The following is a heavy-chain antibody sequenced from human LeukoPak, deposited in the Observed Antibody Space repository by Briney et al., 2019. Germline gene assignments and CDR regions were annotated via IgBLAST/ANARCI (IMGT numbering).Heavy chain of an antibody. V-gene: IGHV3-21*01. CDR1: GFTFDDYN. CDR2: ISGFGSYI. CDR3: ARDVALSTYHFDSSGLLDY. D-gene: IGHD3-22*01. J-gene: IGHJ4*02. Sequence: GGSLRLSCSASGFTFDDYNMNWVRQAPGKGLEWVSSISGFGSYIYYIDSVQGRFTISRDNAKNSLYLQMDSLRAEDTAVYYCARDVALSTYHFDSSGLLDYWGQGTLVTVSS.